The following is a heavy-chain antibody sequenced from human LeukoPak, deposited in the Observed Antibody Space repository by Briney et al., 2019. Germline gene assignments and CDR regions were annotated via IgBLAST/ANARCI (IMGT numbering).Heavy chain of an antibody. CDR2: MSPNSGNT. Sequence: ASVKVSCKASGYTFTSYDINWVRQATGQGLEWMGWMSPNSGNTGYAQKFQGRVTMTRNTSISTAYMELSSLRSEDTAVYYCARGQGSSSWFDYWGQGTLVTVSS. CDR1: GYTFTSYD. V-gene: IGHV1-8*01. CDR3: ARGQGSSSWFDY. D-gene: IGHD6-6*01. J-gene: IGHJ4*02.